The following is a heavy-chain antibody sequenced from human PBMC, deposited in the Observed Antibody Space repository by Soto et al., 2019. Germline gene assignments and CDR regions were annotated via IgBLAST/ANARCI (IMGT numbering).Heavy chain of an antibody. V-gene: IGHV3-23*01. CDR1: GFPFTNYA. Sequence: PGGSLRLSCAASGFPFTNYAMSWVRQAPGKGLEWVSAISGSGGTTYYADSVKGRFTISRDNSKNTLYLQMNSLRAEDTAVYYCARSGYSYGPFDYWGQGTLVTVSS. J-gene: IGHJ4*02. CDR2: ISGSGGTT. CDR3: ARSGYSYGPFDY. D-gene: IGHD5-18*01.